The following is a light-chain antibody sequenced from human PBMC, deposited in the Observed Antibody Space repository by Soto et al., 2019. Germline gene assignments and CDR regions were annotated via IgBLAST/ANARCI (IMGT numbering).Light chain of an antibody. CDR1: SSNIGAGYD. V-gene: IGLV1-40*01. CDR3: QYYDSGLSGSYV. Sequence: QSVLTQPPSVSGAPGQRVTISCTGSSSNIGAGYDVHWYQQLPGTAPKLLIYGNSNRPSGVPDRFSGSKSGTSASLAITGLQAEDEAEYYCQYYDSGLSGSYVFGTGTKVTVL. J-gene: IGLJ1*01. CDR2: GNS.